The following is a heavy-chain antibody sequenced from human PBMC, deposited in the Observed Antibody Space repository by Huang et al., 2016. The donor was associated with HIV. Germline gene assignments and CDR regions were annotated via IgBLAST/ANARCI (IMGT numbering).Heavy chain of an antibody. J-gene: IGHJ3*01. Sequence: EVQLVQFGAEVKKPGESLKISCTGSGYSFSIYWIAWFSQMPGKGLEWVVISYPVESKSTYGPSFEGHVSISVDKSINTVYLHWSSLKASDTAIYYCAKGRRAFDVWGQGTWVTVSS. V-gene: IGHV5-51*03. CDR2: SYPVESKS. CDR3: AKGRRAFDV. CDR1: GYSFSIYW.